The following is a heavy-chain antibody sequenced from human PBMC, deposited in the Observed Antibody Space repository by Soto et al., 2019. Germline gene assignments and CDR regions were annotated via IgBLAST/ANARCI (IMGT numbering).Heavy chain of an antibody. CDR2: VYHTGRT. Sequence: SETLSLTCTVPGGSFKSGSYSWSWIRQPPGKGLEWIGYVYHTGRTSYNPSLKSRVSISMDTSKNQFSLNLDSVTAADTAVYFCARDFAYFDSWGQGTLVTVSS. CDR3: ARDFAYFDS. D-gene: IGHD3-3*01. V-gene: IGHV4-61*01. J-gene: IGHJ4*02. CDR1: GGSFKSGSYS.